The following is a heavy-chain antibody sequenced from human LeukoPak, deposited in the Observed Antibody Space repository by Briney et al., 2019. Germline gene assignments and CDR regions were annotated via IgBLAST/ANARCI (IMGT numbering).Heavy chain of an antibody. D-gene: IGHD6-19*01. CDR2: ISYDGSTK. V-gene: IGHV3-30*03. Sequence: GRSLRLSCAASGFTFSSYGMHWVRQAPGKGLEWVALISYDGSTKYYADSVKGRFTISRDNSKNTVYLRMSSLRTEDTAVYYCATGSKRGSGWHTDPGDNWGQGTLVTVSS. CDR3: ATGSKRGSGWHTDPGDN. J-gene: IGHJ4*02. CDR1: GFTFSSYG.